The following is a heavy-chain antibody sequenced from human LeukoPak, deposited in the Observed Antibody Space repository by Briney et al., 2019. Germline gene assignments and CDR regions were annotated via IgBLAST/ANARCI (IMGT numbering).Heavy chain of an antibody. D-gene: IGHD6-13*01. J-gene: IGHJ4*02. Sequence: SSEALSLTCTVSGGSFSSSSYYWGWLRQPPGKGLEWIGSIYYSGSTYYNPSLKSRVTISVDTSKDQLSLKLSSVTAADTAVYYCARHPAPGIAAAGRYAFDYWGQGTLVTVSS. CDR1: GGSFSSSSYY. CDR3: ARHPAPGIAAAGRYAFDY. CDR2: IYYSGST. V-gene: IGHV4-39*01.